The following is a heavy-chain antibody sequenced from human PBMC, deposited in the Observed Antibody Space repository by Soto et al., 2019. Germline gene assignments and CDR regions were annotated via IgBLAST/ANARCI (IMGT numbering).Heavy chain of an antibody. D-gene: IGHD5-12*01. CDR1: GFNFDSYA. J-gene: IGHJ4*02. CDR2: ISRRGDRV. CDR3: AKAPHASDYAGRGFDF. V-gene: IGHV3-23*01. Sequence: EVQLLESGGGLEQTGGSLRLSCAASGFNFDSYAMGWVRQAPGKGLEWVSAISRRGDRVYYADSVKGRSTISRDNSKNTLFLQMNSLRAEDTAVFYCAKAPHASDYAGRGFDFWGQGTLVTVSS.